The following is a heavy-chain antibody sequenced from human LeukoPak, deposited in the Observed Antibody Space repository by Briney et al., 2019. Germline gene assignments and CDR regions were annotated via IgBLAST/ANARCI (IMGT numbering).Heavy chain of an antibody. D-gene: IGHD3-9*01. CDR3: AKLGQIRHFDFVNWFDS. CDR2: ISSDATNK. CDR1: GFTFSRFA. V-gene: IGHV3-30*18. J-gene: IGHJ5*01. Sequence: GRSRRLSCVASGFTFSRFAMHWVRQAPGKGPEWASLISSDATNKYYADSVKGRFTISRDNSRNTLYLQMNSLRAEDTAVYYCAKLGQIRHFDFVNWFDSWGQGTLVIVSS.